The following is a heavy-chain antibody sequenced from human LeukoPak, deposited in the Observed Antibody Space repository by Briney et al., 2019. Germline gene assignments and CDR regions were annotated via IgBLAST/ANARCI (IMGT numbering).Heavy chain of an antibody. D-gene: IGHD6-13*01. CDR3: ARDSSSWYGGGYFDY. J-gene: IGHJ4*02. CDR2: IKQDGSEK. V-gene: IGHV3-7*01. Sequence: PGGSLRLSCAASGFTFSSYGMHWVRQAPGKGLEWVANIKQDGSEKYYVDSVKGRFTISRDNAKNSLYLQMNSLRAEDTAVYYCARDSSSWYGGGYFDYWGQGTLVTVSS. CDR1: GFTFSSYG.